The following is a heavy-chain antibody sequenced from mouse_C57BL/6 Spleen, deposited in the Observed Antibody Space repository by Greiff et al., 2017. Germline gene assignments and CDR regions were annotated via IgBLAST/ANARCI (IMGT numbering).Heavy chain of an antibody. CDR3: ARWYYGSSYYVDY. D-gene: IGHD1-1*01. J-gene: IGHJ2*01. V-gene: IGHV1-80*01. CDR2: IYPGDGDT. Sequence: QVQLQQSGAELVKPGASVTLSCKASGYAFSSYWMTWVKQRPGKGLEWIGQIYPGDGDTNYNGKFKGKATLTADKSSSTAYMQLSSLTSEDSAVYYCARWYYGSSYYVDYWGQGTTLTVSS. CDR1: GYAFSSYW.